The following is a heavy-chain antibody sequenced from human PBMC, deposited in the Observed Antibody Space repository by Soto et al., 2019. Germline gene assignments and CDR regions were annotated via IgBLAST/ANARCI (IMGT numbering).Heavy chain of an antibody. V-gene: IGHV3-30-3*01. J-gene: IGHJ5*02. Sequence: PGESLKISCAASGFTFSSYAMHWVRQAPRKGLEWVAVISYDGSNKYYADSVKGRFTISRDNSKNTLYLQMNSLRAEDTAVYYCARDAFTVTTRFDPWGQGILVTVSS. CDR3: ARDAFTVTTRFDP. CDR1: GFTFSSYA. D-gene: IGHD4-4*01. CDR2: ISYDGSNK.